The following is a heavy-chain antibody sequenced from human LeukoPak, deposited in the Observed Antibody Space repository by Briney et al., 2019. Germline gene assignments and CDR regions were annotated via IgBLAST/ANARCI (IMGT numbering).Heavy chain of an antibody. Sequence: SQTLSLTCAISGDSVSSNSAAWNWIRQSPSRGLEWLGRTYYRSKWYNDYAVSVKSRITINPDTSKNQFSLQLNSVTPEDTAVYYCARDIGYDSSGYYLSWFDPWGQGTLVTVSS. D-gene: IGHD3-22*01. J-gene: IGHJ5*02. CDR1: GDSVSSNSAA. V-gene: IGHV6-1*01. CDR2: TYYRSKWYN. CDR3: ARDIGYDSSGYYLSWFDP.